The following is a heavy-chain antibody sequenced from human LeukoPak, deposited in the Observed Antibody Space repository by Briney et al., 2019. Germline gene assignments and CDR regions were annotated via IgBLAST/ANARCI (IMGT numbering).Heavy chain of an antibody. CDR1: EDTFTAYY. CDR3: VEEAAQQLVRR. V-gene: IGHV1-2*02. D-gene: IGHD6-13*01. CDR2: INPNSGGT. Sequence: ASVKVSCKASEDTFTAYYIHWVRQAPGQGLEWMGWINPNSGGTNYAQKFQGRVTMTRDTSISTAYMELSSLNSDDTAVYYCVEEAAQQLVRRWGQGTLVTVSS. J-gene: IGHJ4*02.